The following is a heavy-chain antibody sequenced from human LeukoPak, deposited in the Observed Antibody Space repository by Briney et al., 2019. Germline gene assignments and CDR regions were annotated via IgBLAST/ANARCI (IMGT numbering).Heavy chain of an antibody. J-gene: IGHJ3*02. Sequence: GGSLRLSCAASGFTFSSYAMSWVRQAPGKGLEWVSAISGSGGSTYHADSVKGRFTISRDNSKNTLYLQMNSLRAEDTAVYYCAKDGDYYDFWSGSHDAFDIWGQGTMVTVSS. D-gene: IGHD3-3*01. CDR3: AKDGDYYDFWSGSHDAFDI. CDR2: ISGSGGST. V-gene: IGHV3-23*01. CDR1: GFTFSSYA.